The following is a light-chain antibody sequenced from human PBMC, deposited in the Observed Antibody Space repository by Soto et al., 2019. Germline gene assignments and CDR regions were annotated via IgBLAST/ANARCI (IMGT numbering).Light chain of an antibody. CDR2: GAS. CDR3: QQTYSTPWT. CDR1: QSIGTD. Sequence: DIQMTPSQSSLSASMGDRVSITCRASQSIGTDLNWYQQKPGKAPKLLIYGASTLQGGVPSRFSGSVSGTEFTLTISSLQPGDLATYFCQQTYSTPWTFGQGTKVDI. V-gene: IGKV1-39*01. J-gene: IGKJ1*01.